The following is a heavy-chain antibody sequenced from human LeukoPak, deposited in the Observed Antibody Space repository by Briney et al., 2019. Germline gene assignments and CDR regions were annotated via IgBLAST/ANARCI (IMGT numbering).Heavy chain of an antibody. V-gene: IGHV3-23*01. CDR1: GFTFSSFG. Sequence: GGSLRLSCAASGFTFSSFGMTWVRQAPGKGPEWVSAISGSGGSTYYADSVKGRFTISRDNSKNTLYLQMNSLRAEDTAVYYCAKEDRRLTGTTRNAFDIWGQGTMVTVSS. J-gene: IGHJ3*02. D-gene: IGHD1-20*01. CDR2: ISGSGGST. CDR3: AKEDRRLTGTTRNAFDI.